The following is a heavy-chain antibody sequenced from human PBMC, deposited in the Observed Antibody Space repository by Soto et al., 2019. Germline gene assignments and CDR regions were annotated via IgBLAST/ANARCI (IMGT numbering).Heavy chain of an antibody. CDR1: GFTFDDYA. V-gene: IGHV3-9*01. Sequence: EVQLVESGGALVQPGRSLTLSCAASGFTFDDYAMHWVRQAPGKGLEWVSSISWNSGNIAYADSVKGRFTISRDNAKNSLYLQMNTLRADNTALYYCVKDLRCCDTPRWAWCAFESWGQGSRVNVSS. CDR2: ISWNSGNI. D-gene: IGHD2-15*01. J-gene: IGHJ3*02. CDR3: VKDLRCCDTPRWAWCAFES.